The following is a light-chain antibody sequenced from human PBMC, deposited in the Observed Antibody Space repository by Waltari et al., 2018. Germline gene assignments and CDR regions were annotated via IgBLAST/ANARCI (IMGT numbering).Light chain of an antibody. CDR3: QQYYSIPWT. CDR1: QNLLYTTNNKNS. Sequence: DIVMTQSPDSLAVSLGERATLHFKSSQNLLYTTNNKNSLAWYQQKPGQPPKLLIYWASTRQSGVPDRFGGSGSGTDFTLTISSLQAEDVALYYCQQYYSIPWTFDQGTKVEIK. CDR2: WAS. J-gene: IGKJ1*01. V-gene: IGKV4-1*01.